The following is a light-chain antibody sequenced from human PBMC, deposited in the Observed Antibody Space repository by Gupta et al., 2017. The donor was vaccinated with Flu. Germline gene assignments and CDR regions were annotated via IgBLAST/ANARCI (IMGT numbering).Light chain of an antibody. CDR2: EGS. V-gene: IGLV2-23*01. Sequence: SIVISCSGTSSDVGSYHLFSWYQQPSGKAPKLMIYEGSKRPSGVSNRFSGSKSGNTASLTISGLQAEDEADYYCCSYAVSSTWVFGGGTKLTVL. J-gene: IGLJ3*02. CDR3: CSYAVSSTWV. CDR1: SSDVGSYHL.